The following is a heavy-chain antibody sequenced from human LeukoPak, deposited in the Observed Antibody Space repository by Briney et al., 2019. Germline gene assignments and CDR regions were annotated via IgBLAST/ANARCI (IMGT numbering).Heavy chain of an antibody. V-gene: IGHV3-21*01. CDR1: GFTFSSYS. Sequence: PGGSLRLSCAASGFTFSSYSMNWVRQAPGKGLEWVSSISSSSSYIYYADSVKGRFTISRDNAKNSLYLQMNSLRAEDTAVYYCARDRDWNTAFDYWGQGTLVTVSS. CDR3: ARDRDWNTAFDY. CDR2: ISSSSSYI. J-gene: IGHJ4*02. D-gene: IGHD1/OR15-1a*01.